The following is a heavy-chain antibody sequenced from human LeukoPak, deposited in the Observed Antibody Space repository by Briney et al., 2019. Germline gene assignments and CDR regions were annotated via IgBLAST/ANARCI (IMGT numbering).Heavy chain of an antibody. CDR1: GGSISSHY. J-gene: IGHJ4*02. D-gene: IGHD3-3*01. Sequence: SETLSLTCTVSGGSISSHYWSWIRQPPGKGLEWMGYIYYSGSTNYNPSLKSRVTISVDTSKNQFSLKLSSVTAADTAVYYCAKYEEGYFDYWGQGTLVTVSS. CDR3: AKYEEGYFDY. V-gene: IGHV4-59*11. CDR2: IYYSGST.